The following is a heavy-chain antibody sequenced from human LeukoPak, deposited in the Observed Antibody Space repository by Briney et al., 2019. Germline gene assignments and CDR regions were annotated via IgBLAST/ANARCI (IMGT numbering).Heavy chain of an antibody. CDR2: INDYTGDT. D-gene: IGHD3-22*01. CDR3: ARDRIAKIVVVHSFSYDMDV. CDR1: GGSFTDYF. V-gene: IGHV4-34*01. J-gene: IGHJ6*02. Sequence: PSETLSLTCTVFGGSFTDYFWTWVRHSPGKGLEWIGEINDYTGDTKYNPSLNSRVSISLEKSKNQLSLELRSVTAADTAVYYCARDRIAKIVVVHSFSYDMDVWGQGTTVTVSS.